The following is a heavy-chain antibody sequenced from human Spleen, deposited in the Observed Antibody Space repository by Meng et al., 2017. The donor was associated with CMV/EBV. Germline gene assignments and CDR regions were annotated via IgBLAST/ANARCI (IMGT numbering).Heavy chain of an antibody. CDR3: ARERHSSSSSWTGGMDV. D-gene: IGHD6-6*01. Sequence: SETLSLTCNVSGGPIRSSSFYWGWIRQPPGKGLEWIGNIYYSGITYYQPSLKSRVTISVDTSKNQFSLKLSSVTAADTAVYYCARERHSSSSSWTGGMDVWGQGTTVTVSS. CDR1: GGPIRSSSFY. J-gene: IGHJ6*02. V-gene: IGHV4-39*07. CDR2: IYYSGIT.